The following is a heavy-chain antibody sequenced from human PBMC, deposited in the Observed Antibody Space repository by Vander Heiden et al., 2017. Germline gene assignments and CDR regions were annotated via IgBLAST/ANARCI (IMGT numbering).Heavy chain of an antibody. Sequence: QVQLVESGGGLVKPGGSLRLSWAASGFPFSDSYLTWIRQAPGKGLEWVSYISNTGTTIYYADSVKGRFTVSRDNAKNSLYLQMNSLRADDTAVYYCARVRSGYYASELQHWGRGTLVTVSS. V-gene: IGHV3-11*01. CDR3: ARVRSGYYASELQH. D-gene: IGHD3-22*01. CDR1: GFPFSDSY. CDR2: ISNTGTTI. J-gene: IGHJ1*01.